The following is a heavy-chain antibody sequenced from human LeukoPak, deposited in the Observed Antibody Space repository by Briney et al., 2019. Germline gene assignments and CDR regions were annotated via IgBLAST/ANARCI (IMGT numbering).Heavy chain of an antibody. CDR2: INHSGNT. Sequence: PSETLSLTCAVYGGSFSGYYWNWIRQPPGKGLEWIGEINHSGNTNYNPSPKSRVTTSVDTSKNQFSLKLISVTAADTAVYYCARGGGTYGGHGVVAYWGQGPLVTVSS. D-gene: IGHD4-23*01. CDR3: ARGGGTYGGHGVVAY. CDR1: GGSFSGYY. V-gene: IGHV4-34*01. J-gene: IGHJ4*02.